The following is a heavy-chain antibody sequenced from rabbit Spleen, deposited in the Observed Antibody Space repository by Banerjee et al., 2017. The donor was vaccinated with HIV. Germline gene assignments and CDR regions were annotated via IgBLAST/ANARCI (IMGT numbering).Heavy chain of an antibody. V-gene: IGHV1S40*01. CDR1: GFDFSSSYY. J-gene: IGHJ4*01. Sequence: QSLEESGGDLVKPGASLILTCKASGFDFSSSYYMCWVRQAPGKGLELIACIDTTSVSIAGATWAKGRFTISKTSSTTVTLQMTSLTAADTAAYFGARGEHFSVGFSAFAIYLDLWGPGTLVTVS. CDR2: IDTTSVSI. D-gene: IGHD6-1*01. CDR3: ARGEHFSVGFSAFAIYLDL.